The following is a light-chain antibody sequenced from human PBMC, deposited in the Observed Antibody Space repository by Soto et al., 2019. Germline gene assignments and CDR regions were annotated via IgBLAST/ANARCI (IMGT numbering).Light chain of an antibody. J-gene: IGKJ5*01. Sequence: EVVMTQSPGTLSVSPGERATLSCRASQIIDHSLAWYQEKPGQAPRLLIYTASTSATGVPARFSGGGSGIEFTITISSLQSEDVAVYYCQQFHRWTITFGQGTRLEI. CDR3: QQFHRWTIT. V-gene: IGKV3-15*01. CDR1: QIIDHS. CDR2: TAS.